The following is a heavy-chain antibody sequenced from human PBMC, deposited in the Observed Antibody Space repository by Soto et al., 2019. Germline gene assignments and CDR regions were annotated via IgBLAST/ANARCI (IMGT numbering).Heavy chain of an antibody. D-gene: IGHD2-15*01. J-gene: IGHJ3*02. CDR3: VRETPIVIGVVPPPGSSGAFDM. CDR2: VSHDGVNK. V-gene: IGHV3-30-3*01. CDR1: GFSFRNYN. Sequence: QMQLVESGGGVVQPGRSLRLSCAASGFSFRNYNLHWVRQAPGKGLEWVAVVSHDGVNKHYAESVKGRLSISRDSSRDTIYIQMNSLRPEDTAVYFYVRETPIVIGVVPPPGSSGAFDMWGQGTMVTVSS.